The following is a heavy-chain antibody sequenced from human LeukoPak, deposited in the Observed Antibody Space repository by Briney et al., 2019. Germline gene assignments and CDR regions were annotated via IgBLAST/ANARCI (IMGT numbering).Heavy chain of an antibody. Sequence: SETLSLTCAVYGGAFSGYYWSWIRQPPGKGLEWIGEINPGGGADYNPSLKSRVTISVDTSKNQFSLKLSSVTAADTAVYYCAQGGGEAPSCWGQGTLVTVSS. CDR3: AQGGGEAPSC. CDR2: INPGGGA. V-gene: IGHV4-34*01. CDR1: GGAFSGYY. J-gene: IGHJ4*02. D-gene: IGHD1-26*01.